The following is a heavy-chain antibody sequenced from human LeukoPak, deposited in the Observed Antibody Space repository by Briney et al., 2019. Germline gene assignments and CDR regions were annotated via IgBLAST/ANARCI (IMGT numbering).Heavy chain of an antibody. V-gene: IGHV4-4*07. CDR1: GGPISSYY. J-gene: IGHJ6*03. Sequence: SETLSLTCTVSGGPISSYYWSWIRQPAGKGLEWIGRIYTSGSTNYNPSLKSRVTMSVDTSKNQFSLKLSSVTAADTAVYYCAREWLYDGDYVKEYYYYYMDVWGKGTTVTISS. CDR2: IYTSGST. D-gene: IGHD4-17*01. CDR3: AREWLYDGDYVKEYYYYYMDV.